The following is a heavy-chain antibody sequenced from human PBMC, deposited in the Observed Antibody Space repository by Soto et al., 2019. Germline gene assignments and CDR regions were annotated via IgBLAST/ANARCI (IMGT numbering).Heavy chain of an antibody. Sequence: GGSLRLSCAASGFTFSSYTMHWVRQAPGEGLEWVAVISYEGNNKFYADSVKGRFTISRDSSSQKLYLQMNSLRPDDTAMYYCARDGVSSTDYTWNYGTYFDYWGPGALVTGLL. CDR1: GFTFSSYT. V-gene: IGHV3-30*03. J-gene: IGHJ4*02. CDR3: ARDGVSSTDYTWNYGTYFDY. D-gene: IGHD1-1*01. CDR2: ISYEGNNK.